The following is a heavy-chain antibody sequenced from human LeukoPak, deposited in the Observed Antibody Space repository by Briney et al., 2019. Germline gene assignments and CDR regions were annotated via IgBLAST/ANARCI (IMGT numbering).Heavy chain of an antibody. D-gene: IGHD6-19*01. CDR3: ARDIAVAGGFLNWFDP. V-gene: IGHV1-18*01. Sequence: GASVKVSCKASGYTFTTYAMNWVRQAPGQGLEWMGWISAYNGNTNYAQKLQGRVTMTTDTSTSTAYMELRSLRSDDTAVYYCARDIAVAGGFLNWFDPWGQGTLVTVSS. CDR1: GYTFTTYA. CDR2: ISAYNGNT. J-gene: IGHJ5*02.